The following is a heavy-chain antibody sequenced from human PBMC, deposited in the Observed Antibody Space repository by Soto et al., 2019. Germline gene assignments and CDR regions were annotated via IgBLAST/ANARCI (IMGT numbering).Heavy chain of an antibody. CDR1: GGTFSSYA. V-gene: IGHV1-69*06. D-gene: IGHD3-9*01. CDR3: ARDGGTIRYFDSYGMDV. CDR2: IIPIFGTA. Sequence: SVKVSCKASGGTFSSYAISWVRQAPGQGLEWMGGIIPIFGTANYAQKFQGRVTITADKSTSTAYMELSSLRSEDTAVYYCARDGGTIRYFDSYGMDVWGQGTTVPSP. J-gene: IGHJ6*02.